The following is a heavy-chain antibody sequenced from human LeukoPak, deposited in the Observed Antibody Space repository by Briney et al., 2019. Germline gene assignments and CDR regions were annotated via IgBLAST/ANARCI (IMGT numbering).Heavy chain of an antibody. CDR1: GGSISSYY. CDR3: ARRDGYFDY. CDR2: IYTSEYT. Sequence: SETLSLTCSVSGGSISSYYWSWIRQTPGKGLEWIGYIYTSEYTNYNTSLESRVSISQDTSKNQFFLKLNSVTAAATAVYYCARRDGYFDYWGQGSLVTVSS. V-gene: IGHV4-4*09. J-gene: IGHJ4*02.